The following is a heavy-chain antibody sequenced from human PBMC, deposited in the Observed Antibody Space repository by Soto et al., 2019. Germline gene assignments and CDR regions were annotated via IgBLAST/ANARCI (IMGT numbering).Heavy chain of an antibody. Sequence: RWVCQAPGKRLEWMGGIIPIFGTANYAQKFQGRVTITADESTSTAYMELSSLRSEDTAVYYCARGRRGYSGYDSPYYYGMDVWGQGTTVTVSS. CDR3: ARGRRGYSGYDSPYYYGMDV. CDR2: IIPIFGTA. D-gene: IGHD5-12*01. J-gene: IGHJ6*02. V-gene: IGHV1-69*01.